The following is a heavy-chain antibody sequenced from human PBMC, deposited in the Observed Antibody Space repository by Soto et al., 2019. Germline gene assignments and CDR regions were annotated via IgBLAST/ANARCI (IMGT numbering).Heavy chain of an antibody. CDR3: ARGISHYDILTGYYRTLPDY. J-gene: IGHJ4*02. Sequence: PGGSLRLSCAASGFTFSSYWMSWVRQAPGKGLEWVANIKQDGSEKYYVDSVKGRFTISRDNAKNSLYLQMNSLRAEDTAVYYCARGISHYDILTGYYRTLPDYWGQGTLVTVSS. V-gene: IGHV3-7*04. CDR2: IKQDGSEK. CDR1: GFTFSSYW. D-gene: IGHD3-9*01.